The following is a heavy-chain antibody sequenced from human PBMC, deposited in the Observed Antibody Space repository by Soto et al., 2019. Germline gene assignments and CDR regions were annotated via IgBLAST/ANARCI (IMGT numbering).Heavy chain of an antibody. J-gene: IGHJ6*02. CDR1: GGSISSGDYY. V-gene: IGHV4-30-4*01. Sequence: QVQLQESGPGLVKPSQTLSLTCTVSGGSISSGDYYWSWIRQPPGKGLEWIGYIYYSGSTYYNPSLKSRVTISVDTSKNQFSLKLSSVTAADTAVYYCARASPLDFWSGYQLGYGMDVWGQGTTVTVSS. D-gene: IGHD3-3*01. CDR2: IYYSGST. CDR3: ARASPLDFWSGYQLGYGMDV.